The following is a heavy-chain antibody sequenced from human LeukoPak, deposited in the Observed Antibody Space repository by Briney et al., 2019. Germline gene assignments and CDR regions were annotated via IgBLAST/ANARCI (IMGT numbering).Heavy chain of an antibody. V-gene: IGHV1-18*01. CDR3: ARDGTSTDDY. Sequence: ASVKVSCKASGYTFTSYGISWVRQAPGQGLEWMGWISGNNDNPNYGQKFQGRFTVTTDSSTSTAYMELRNLTFDDTVVYYCARDGTSTDDYWGQGTLVTVSS. CDR1: GYTFTSYG. CDR2: ISGNNDNP. J-gene: IGHJ4*02. D-gene: IGHD2-2*01.